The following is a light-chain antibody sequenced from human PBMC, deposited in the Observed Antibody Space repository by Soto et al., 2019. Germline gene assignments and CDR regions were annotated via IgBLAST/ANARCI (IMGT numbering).Light chain of an antibody. CDR1: QSVSSN. CDR3: QQYKTWPPLT. V-gene: IGKV3-15*01. J-gene: IGKJ4*01. Sequence: EIVMTQSPATLSVSPGEGATLSCRASQSVSSNLAWYQQKPGQAPRLLIYGASTMATGIPARFSGSGSGTEFTLTISSLQSEDFAVYYCQQYKTWPPLTFGGGTRVEIK. CDR2: GAS.